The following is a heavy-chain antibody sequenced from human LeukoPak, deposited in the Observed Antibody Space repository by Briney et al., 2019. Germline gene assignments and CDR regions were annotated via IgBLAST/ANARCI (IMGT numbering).Heavy chain of an antibody. Sequence: GASVKVSCKASGGTFSSYAISWVRQAPGQGLEWMGGIIPIFGTANYAQKFQGRVTITADESTSTAYMELGSLRSEDTAVYYCARGCSGGSCYSQSKDDWFDPWGQGTLVTVSS. CDR2: IIPIFGTA. D-gene: IGHD2-15*01. V-gene: IGHV1-69*01. CDR3: ARGCSGGSCYSQSKDDWFDP. CDR1: GGTFSSYA. J-gene: IGHJ5*02.